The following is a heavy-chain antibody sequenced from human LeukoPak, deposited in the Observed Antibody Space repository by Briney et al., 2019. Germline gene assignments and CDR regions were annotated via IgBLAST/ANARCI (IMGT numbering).Heavy chain of an antibody. J-gene: IGHJ5*02. Sequence: SETLSLTCTVSDGSISNKYWSWIRQPPGKGLEWIGYIYYSGSTNYNPSLKSRVTISVDTSKNQFSLKLNSVTAADTAVYYCARTTEDCSSTSCYQYWFDPWGQGTLVTVSS. D-gene: IGHD2-2*01. CDR2: IYYSGST. CDR3: ARTTEDCSSTSCYQYWFDP. CDR1: DGSISNKY. V-gene: IGHV4-59*01.